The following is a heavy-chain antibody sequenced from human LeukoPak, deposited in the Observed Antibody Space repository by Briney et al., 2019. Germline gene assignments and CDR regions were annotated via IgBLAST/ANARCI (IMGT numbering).Heavy chain of an antibody. Sequence: ASVKVSCKASGYTFTGYYMHWVRQAPGQGLEWMGWINPNSGGTNYAQKFQGRVTMTRDTSISTAYMELSRLGSDDTAVYYCARGTPIHSSTWYGNWFDPWGQGTLVTVSS. CDR1: GYTFTGYY. D-gene: IGHD6-13*01. CDR2: INPNSGGT. CDR3: ARGTPIHSSTWYGNWFDP. V-gene: IGHV1-2*02. J-gene: IGHJ5*02.